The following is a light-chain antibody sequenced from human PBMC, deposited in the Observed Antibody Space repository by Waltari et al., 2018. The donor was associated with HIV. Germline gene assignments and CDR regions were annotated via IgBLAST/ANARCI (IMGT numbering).Light chain of an antibody. Sequence: DIVMTQSPDSLAVFPGERDTINCTSSQSLFFTSNNNNKNYLTCYQKKPGHPPNVLIYWSNARESGVPERFSGGVSGTDFTLTISSLQPDDVAIYFCQQHYSLPWTFGQGTKVEI. J-gene: IGKJ1*01. CDR3: QQHYSLPWT. V-gene: IGKV4-1*01. CDR1: QSLFFTSNNNNKNY. CDR2: WSN.